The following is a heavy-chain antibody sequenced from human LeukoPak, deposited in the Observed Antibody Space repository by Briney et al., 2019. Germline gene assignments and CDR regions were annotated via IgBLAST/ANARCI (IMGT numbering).Heavy chain of an antibody. J-gene: IGHJ4*02. V-gene: IGHV4-61*02. CDR1: GGSINSGPYY. CDR2: IYTSGST. Sequence: PSETLSLTCTVSGGSINSGPYYWSWIRQPAGKGLEWIGRIYTSGSTNYNPSLKSRVTMSVDTSKNQFSLKLSSVTAADTAVYYCAGLYYYGSGSSFDYWGQGTLVTVSS. D-gene: IGHD3-10*01. CDR3: AGLYYYGSGSSFDY.